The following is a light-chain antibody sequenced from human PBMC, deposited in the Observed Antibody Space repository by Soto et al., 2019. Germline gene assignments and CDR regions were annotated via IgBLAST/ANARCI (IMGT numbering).Light chain of an antibody. V-gene: IGLV1-47*01. CDR3: AAWDDSLSGPL. CDR2: RND. CDR1: SSNIGSNY. J-gene: IGLJ3*02. Sequence: QSVLAQPPSASGTPGQRVTISCSGSSSNIGSNYVYWYRQFPGTAPKVLIYRNDQRPSGVPDRFSGAKSGTSASLAISGLRSEDEADYYCAAWDDSLSGPLFGGGTKVTVL.